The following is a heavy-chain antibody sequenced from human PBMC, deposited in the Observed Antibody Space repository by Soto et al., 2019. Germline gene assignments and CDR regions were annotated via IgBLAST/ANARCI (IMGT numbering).Heavy chain of an antibody. CDR1: GFTFSRYW. V-gene: IGHV3-74*01. CDR2: LNSDGSST. CDR3: ARDQGYVGLDY. D-gene: IGHD5-12*01. J-gene: IGHJ4*02. Sequence: EVQLVESGGGLVQPGGSLRLSCAASGFTFSRYWLHWVRQVPGKGLVWVSRLNSDGSSTNYADSVKGRFTISRDNAKNTLDLQMNSLRVEDTAVYYCARDQGYVGLDYWGQGTLVTVSS.